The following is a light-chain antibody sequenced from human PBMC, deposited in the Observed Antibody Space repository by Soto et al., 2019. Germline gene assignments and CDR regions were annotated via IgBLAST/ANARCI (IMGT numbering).Light chain of an antibody. Sequence: DIVLTQSPGTLSLSPGERATLSCRASQSVSSGYLVWYQQKPGQAPRLLIYGASSRASGIADRFSGSGSGTDFPLTISRLEPEVFAVYYCQQYAISPVYTFGQGTKLQLK. J-gene: IGKJ2*01. CDR3: QQYAISPVYT. CDR2: GAS. V-gene: IGKV3-20*01. CDR1: QSVSSGY.